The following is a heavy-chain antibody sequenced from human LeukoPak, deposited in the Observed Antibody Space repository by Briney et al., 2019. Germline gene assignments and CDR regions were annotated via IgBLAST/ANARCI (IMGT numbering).Heavy chain of an antibody. V-gene: IGHV3-23*01. CDR2: LSDSGGST. D-gene: IGHD3/OR15-3a*01. CDR1: GFTFSDYY. Sequence: GGSLRLSCAASGFTFSDYYMSWLRQVPGKGLEWVSGLSDSGGSTYYADSVKGRFTISRDNSKNTLYLQMNSLRAEDTAVYYCAKVGLNYGMDVWGQGTTVTVSS. J-gene: IGHJ6*02. CDR3: AKVGLNYGMDV.